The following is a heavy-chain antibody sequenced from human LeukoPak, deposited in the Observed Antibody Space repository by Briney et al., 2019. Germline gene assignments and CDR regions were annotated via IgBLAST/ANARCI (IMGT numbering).Heavy chain of an antibody. D-gene: IGHD2-15*01. CDR1: GFTFSSYS. CDR2: ISSSSSTI. CDR3: ARIVRYCSGGNCYSGGLGYMDV. Sequence: GGSLRLSCAASGFTFSSYSMNWVRQAPGKGLEWVSYISSSSSTIYYADSVKGRFTISRDNAKNSLFLQMNSLRAEDTAVYYCARIVRYCSGGNCYSGGLGYMDVWGKGTTVTISS. V-gene: IGHV3-48*04. J-gene: IGHJ6*03.